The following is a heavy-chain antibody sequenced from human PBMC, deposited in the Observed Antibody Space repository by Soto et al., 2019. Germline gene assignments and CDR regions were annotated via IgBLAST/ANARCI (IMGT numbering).Heavy chain of an antibody. CDR1: GGYISSYY. CDR3: GRGRTVTRDY. CDR2: IYYSGIT. D-gene: IGHD4-17*01. Sequence: SQTMSLSNTVLGGYISSYYWSWILQPPGKGLEWIGYIYYSGITNYDPSLKSRVTISVDTSKNQFSRKVGSVTAGDTPVDDCGRGRTVTRDYWGQGALVTVSS. J-gene: IGHJ4*02. V-gene: IGHV4-59*01.